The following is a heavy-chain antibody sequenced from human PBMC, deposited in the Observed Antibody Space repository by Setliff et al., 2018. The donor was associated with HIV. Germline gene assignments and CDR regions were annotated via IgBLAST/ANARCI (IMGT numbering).Heavy chain of an antibody. V-gene: IGHV3-74*01. Sequence: GGSLRLSCAASGFTFSGSRMHWVRQAPGEGLVWISRINSDGRSTIYADSVKGRFTISRDNAKNTLYLQLNGLRVEDTAVYFCASWRVPRDAFDIWGLGAMVTVSS. CDR1: GFTFSGSR. D-gene: IGHD3-3*01. CDR2: INSDGRST. J-gene: IGHJ3*02. CDR3: ASWRVPRDAFDI.